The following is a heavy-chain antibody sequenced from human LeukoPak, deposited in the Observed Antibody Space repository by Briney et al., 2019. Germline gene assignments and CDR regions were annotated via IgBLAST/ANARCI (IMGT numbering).Heavy chain of an antibody. CDR3: VSTGSYGY. V-gene: IGHV3-74*03. D-gene: IGHD3-10*01. J-gene: IGHJ4*01. Sequence: AGGSLRPSCPASGFTLSSSWMHWVRQVPGKGLVWVSRISSDGITMYADFVKGRFTISRDNAKNTLSLQMNSLRGEDTAVYYCVSTGSYGYWGQGTLVTVSS. CDR2: ISSDGIT. CDR1: GFTLSSSW.